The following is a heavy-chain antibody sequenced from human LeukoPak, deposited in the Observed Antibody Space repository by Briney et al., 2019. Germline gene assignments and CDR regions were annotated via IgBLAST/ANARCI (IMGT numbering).Heavy chain of an antibody. CDR3: AKVGSPLGPPFDY. D-gene: IGHD3-3*02. V-gene: IGHV3-23*01. CDR1: GFTFSTYA. CDR2: TSGSGDTT. Sequence: GGSLRLSCAASGFTFSTYAMSWVRQAPGKGLEWVSATSGSGDTTYYADSVKGRFTITRDNSKNTLYLQINSLRAGDTAVYYCAKVGSPLGPPFDYWGQGTLVTVSS. J-gene: IGHJ4*02.